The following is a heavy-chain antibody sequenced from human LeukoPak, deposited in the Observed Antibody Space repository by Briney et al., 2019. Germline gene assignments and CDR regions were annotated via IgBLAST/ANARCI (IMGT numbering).Heavy chain of an antibody. J-gene: IGHJ4*02. CDR1: GGSFSGYY. CDR2: INHSGST. CDR3: ARRYYSGSTYYFDY. V-gene: IGHV4-34*01. Sequence: SETLSLACAVYGGSFSGYYWSWIPQPPGKGLEWIGEINHSGSTNYNPSLKSRVTISVDTSKNPFSLKLSSVTAADTAVYYCARRYYSGSTYYFDYWGQGTLVTVSS. D-gene: IGHD5-12*01.